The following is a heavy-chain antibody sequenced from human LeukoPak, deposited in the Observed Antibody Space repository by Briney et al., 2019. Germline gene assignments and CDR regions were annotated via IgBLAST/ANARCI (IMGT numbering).Heavy chain of an antibody. Sequence: PSETLSLTCTVSGGSISSYYWSWLRQPPGKGLEWIGYIYYSGSTNYNPSLKSRDTISVDTSKNQFSLKLSSVTAADTAVYYCARLGAMVDYWGQGTLVSVSS. J-gene: IGHJ4*02. D-gene: IGHD1-26*01. CDR2: IYYSGST. CDR1: GGSISSYY. V-gene: IGHV4-59*08. CDR3: ARLGAMVDY.